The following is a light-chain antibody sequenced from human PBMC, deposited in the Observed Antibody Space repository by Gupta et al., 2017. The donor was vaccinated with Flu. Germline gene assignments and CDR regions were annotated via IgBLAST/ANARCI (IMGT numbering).Light chain of an antibody. CDR1: QSVSSY. CDR3: QQRSNWPPT. CDR2: DAS. J-gene: IGKJ3*01. V-gene: IGKV3-11*01. Sequence: VLTQSPATLSLSPGERATLSCRASQSVSSYLAWYQQKPGQAPRLLIYDASNRATGIPARFSGSGSGTDFTLTISSLEPEDVAVYYGQQRSNWPPTFGPGTKVEIK.